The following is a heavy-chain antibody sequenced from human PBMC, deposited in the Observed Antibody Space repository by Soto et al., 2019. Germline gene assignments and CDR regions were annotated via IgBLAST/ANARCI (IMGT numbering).Heavy chain of an antibody. J-gene: IGHJ4*02. CDR2: INTNTGDT. V-gene: IGHV1-2*04. D-gene: IGHD3-10*01. Sequence: WASVKVSCKTSGYTFTGYHIHWVRQAPGQGLEWMGWINTNTGDTNYAQKFQGWVTMTRDTSINTAYVQLSRLTSDDTAVYYCARGRASGSYYLLDYWGQGTLVTVSS. CDR1: GYTFTGYH. CDR3: ARGRASGSYYLLDY.